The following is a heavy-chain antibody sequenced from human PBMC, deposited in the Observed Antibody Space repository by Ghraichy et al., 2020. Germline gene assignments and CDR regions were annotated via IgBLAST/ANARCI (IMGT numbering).Heavy chain of an antibody. J-gene: IGHJ4*02. CDR2: IRSKAYGGTT. CDR3: TNYDSSGYHPGFDY. D-gene: IGHD3-22*01. CDR1: GFTFGDYD. V-gene: IGHV3-49*03. Sequence: GGSLRLSCTASGFTFGDYDMSWFRQAPGKGLEWVGFIRSKAYGGTTEYAASVKGRFTISRDDSKSIAYLQMNSLKTEDTAVYYCTNYDSSGYHPGFDYWGQGTLVTVSS.